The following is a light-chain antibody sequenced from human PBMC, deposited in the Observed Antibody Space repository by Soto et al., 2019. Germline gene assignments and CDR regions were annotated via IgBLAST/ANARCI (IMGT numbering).Light chain of an antibody. CDR2: GNS. Sequence: VLTQPPSVSGAPGQRVTISCTGSGSNIGAGYDVHWYQQLPGTAPKLLIYGNSNRPSGVPDRFSGSKSGTSASLAITGLQAEDAADYYCQSYDSSLSGSVFGGGTKLTVL. CDR1: GSNIGAGYD. V-gene: IGLV1-40*01. J-gene: IGLJ2*01. CDR3: QSYDSSLSGSV.